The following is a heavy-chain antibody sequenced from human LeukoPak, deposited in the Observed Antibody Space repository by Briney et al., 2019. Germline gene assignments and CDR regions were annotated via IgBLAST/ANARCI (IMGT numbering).Heavy chain of an antibody. Sequence: SVKVSCKASGGTFSSYAISWVREAPGQGLEWMGGIIPIFGTANYAQKFQGRVTITTDESTSTAYMELSSLRSEDTAVYYCARGVLRGGSWSPFDYWGQGTLVTVSS. CDR3: ARGVLRGGSWSPFDY. CDR2: IIPIFGTA. CDR1: GGTFSSYA. D-gene: IGHD1-26*01. V-gene: IGHV1-69*05. J-gene: IGHJ4*02.